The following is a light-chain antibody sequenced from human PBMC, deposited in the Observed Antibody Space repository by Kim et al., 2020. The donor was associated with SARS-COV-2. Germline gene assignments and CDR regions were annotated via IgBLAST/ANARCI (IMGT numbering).Light chain of an antibody. CDR2: KAS. J-gene: IGKJ1*01. V-gene: IGKV1-5*03. CDR1: QSISSW. Sequence: SAAVGDRVTITCRASQSISSWLAWYQQKPGKAPKLLIYKASSLQTGVPSRFSGSGSGTEFTLTISSLQPDDFATYYCQQYRSHWTFGQGTKVDIK. CDR3: QQYRSHWT.